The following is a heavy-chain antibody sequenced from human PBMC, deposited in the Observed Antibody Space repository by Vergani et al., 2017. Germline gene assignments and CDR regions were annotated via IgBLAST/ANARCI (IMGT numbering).Heavy chain of an antibody. CDR1: GFTFSAYN. J-gene: IGHJ4*02. D-gene: IGHD2/OR15-2a*01. CDR3: ARDFLREASVDY. Sequence: VQLVESGGGVVQPGRSLRLSCAASGFTFSAYNMNWVRQAPGKGLELVSYITSGTGTIYYADSVKGRFTISRDNAKNSLYLQMNSLRADDTAVYYCARDFLREASVDYWGQGTLVTVSS. CDR2: ITSGTGTI. V-gene: IGHV3-48*01.